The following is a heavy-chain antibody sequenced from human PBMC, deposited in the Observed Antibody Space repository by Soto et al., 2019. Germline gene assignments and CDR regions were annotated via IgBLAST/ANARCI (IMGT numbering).Heavy chain of an antibody. Sequence: EVQLLESGGGLVQPGGSLRLSCAASGFTFSSYAMSWVRQAPGKGLEWVSAISGSGGSTYYADYVKGRFTISRDNSKNTLYLQMNSLRAEDTAVYYCAKGARAGGWYYLGFFDYWGQGTLVTVSS. CDR1: GFTFSSYA. D-gene: IGHD6-19*01. CDR3: AKGARAGGWYYLGFFDY. CDR2: ISGSGGST. J-gene: IGHJ4*02. V-gene: IGHV3-23*01.